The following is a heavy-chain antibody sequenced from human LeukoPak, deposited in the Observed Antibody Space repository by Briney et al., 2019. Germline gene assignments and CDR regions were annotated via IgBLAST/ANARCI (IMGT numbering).Heavy chain of an antibody. J-gene: IGHJ6*03. CDR3: ARDWGVSARPGYMDV. CDR2: ISYSGST. Sequence: SETLSLTCTVSGGSISGSSYYWGWIRQPPGKGLEWIGSISYSGSTYYNPSLKSRVTISIDTSKNQFSLKLSSVTAADTAVYYCARDWGVSARPGYMDVWGKGTTVTVSS. V-gene: IGHV4-39*07. D-gene: IGHD6-6*01. CDR1: GGSISGSSYY.